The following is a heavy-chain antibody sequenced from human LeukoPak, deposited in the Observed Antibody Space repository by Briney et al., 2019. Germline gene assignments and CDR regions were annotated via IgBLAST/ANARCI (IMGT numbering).Heavy chain of an antibody. D-gene: IGHD5-18*01. CDR3: AGGGYSYGYPFDY. Sequence: GGSLRLSCAASGFTFSSYSMNWVRQAPGKGLEWVSSISSSGSYIYYADSVKGRFTISRDNAKNSLYLQMNSLRAEDTAVYYCAGGGYSYGYPFDYWGQGTLVTVSS. CDR2: ISSSGSYI. CDR1: GFTFSSYS. V-gene: IGHV3-21*01. J-gene: IGHJ4*02.